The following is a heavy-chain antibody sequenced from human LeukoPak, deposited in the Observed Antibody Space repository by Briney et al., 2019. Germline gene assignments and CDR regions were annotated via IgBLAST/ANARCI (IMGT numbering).Heavy chain of an antibody. CDR1: GFTFSSNA. D-gene: IGHD6-19*01. CDR3: AKLIAGAGTDDY. J-gene: IGHJ4*02. CDR2: ISDRGGRR. V-gene: IGHV3-23*01. Sequence: GGSLSLSCAVSGFTFSSNAMRWVRQAPGRGLEWVSAISDRGGRRYYANTVRGRFTISRDNSRNTLYLQMNSLMAEETAVYFCAKLIAGAGTDDYWGQGTLVTVSS.